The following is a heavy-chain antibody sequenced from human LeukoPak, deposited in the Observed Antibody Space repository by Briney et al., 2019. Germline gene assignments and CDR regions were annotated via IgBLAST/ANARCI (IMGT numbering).Heavy chain of an antibody. V-gene: IGHV3-23*01. CDR1: GFTFSSYA. CDR2: ISGSGGST. Sequence: PGGSLRLSCAASGFTFSSYAMSWVRQAPGKGLEWVSAISGSGGSTYYADSVKGRFTISGDNSKNTLYLQMNSLRAEDTAVYYCAKDVRAAGPNDTFDYWGQGTLVTVSS. CDR3: AKDVRAAGPNDTFDY. D-gene: IGHD1-1*01. J-gene: IGHJ4*02.